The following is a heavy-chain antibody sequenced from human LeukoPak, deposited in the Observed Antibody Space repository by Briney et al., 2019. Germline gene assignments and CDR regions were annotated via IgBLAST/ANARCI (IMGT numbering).Heavy chain of an antibody. D-gene: IGHD2-8*01. Sequence: GGSLRLSCAASGFNFNTYWMDWVRQAPGKGLEWVANINRDGSEKNSVDSVKGRFTISRDNAKNSLSLQMNSLRVEDTAVYYCARVHCTTNMCYFLNQHYYTMDVWGQGTTVIVSS. V-gene: IGHV3-7*01. CDR1: GFNFNTYW. CDR2: INRDGSEK. J-gene: IGHJ6*02. CDR3: ARVHCTTNMCYFLNQHYYTMDV.